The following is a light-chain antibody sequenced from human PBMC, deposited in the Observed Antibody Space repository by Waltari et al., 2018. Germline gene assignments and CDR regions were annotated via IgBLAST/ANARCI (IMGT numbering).Light chain of an antibody. CDR1: SSDIGVYNY. J-gene: IGLJ3*02. Sequence: QSALTQPASVSGSPGQSISISCTGTSSDIGVYNYVSWYQQHPGKAPKLMIYEVSNRPSGVSKRFSGSKSDNTASLTISGRQAEDEADYYCSSYTSSSTWVFGGGTKLTVL. CDR2: EVS. CDR3: SSYTSSSTWV. V-gene: IGLV2-14*01.